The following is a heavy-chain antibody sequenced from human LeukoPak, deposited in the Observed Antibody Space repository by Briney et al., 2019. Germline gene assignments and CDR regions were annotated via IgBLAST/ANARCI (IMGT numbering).Heavy chain of an antibody. CDR1: GYTFTSYY. CDR3: ARDAYYYDSSGYYVGDEHYFDY. D-gene: IGHD3-22*01. V-gene: IGHV1-46*01. Sequence: ASVRVSCKASGYTFTSYYMHRVRQAPGQGLEWMGIINPSGGSTGYAQKFQGRVTMTRDMSTSTVYMELSSLRSEDTAVYYCARDAYYYDSSGYYVGDEHYFDYWGQGNLATVSS. CDR2: INPSGGST. J-gene: IGHJ4*02.